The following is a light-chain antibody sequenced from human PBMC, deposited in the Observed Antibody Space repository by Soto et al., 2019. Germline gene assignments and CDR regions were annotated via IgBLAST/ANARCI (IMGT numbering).Light chain of an antibody. V-gene: IGLV2-8*01. J-gene: IGLJ1*01. CDR1: SSDVGGCKF. CDR3: SSCAGSNNPYV. Sequence: QSALTQPPSASGSPGQSVTISCTGTSSDVGGCKFVSWYQQYPGKAPKLIIYEVSKRPSGVPDRFSGFKSGNTASLTASGLRAEDEADYYCSSCAGSNNPYVFGTGTKVTVL. CDR2: EVS.